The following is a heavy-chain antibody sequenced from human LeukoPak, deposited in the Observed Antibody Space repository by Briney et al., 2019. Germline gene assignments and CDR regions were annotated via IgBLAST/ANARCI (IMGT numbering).Heavy chain of an antibody. D-gene: IGHD3-10*01. CDR1: GFRFSSYA. J-gene: IGHJ4*02. Sequence: GGSLRLSCAASGFRFSSYAMNWVRQAPGEGLEWVSLIFGNVDTTYYADSVKGRFTVSRDNSKDTLYLQMNNLRPDDTAIYYCAKRNTMVRGGPCFDYWGQGLLVTVSS. CDR3: AKRNTMVRGGPCFDY. CDR2: IFGNVDTT. V-gene: IGHV3-23*01.